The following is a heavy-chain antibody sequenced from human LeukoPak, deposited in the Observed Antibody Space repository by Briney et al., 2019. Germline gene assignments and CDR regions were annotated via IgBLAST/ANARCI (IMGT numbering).Heavy chain of an antibody. D-gene: IGHD3-22*01. CDR2: IYYSGIT. CDR3: AKVTGRPYSSAYIDT. CDR1: GGSISSGDYY. V-gene: IGHV4-30-4*01. J-gene: IGHJ4*02. Sequence: SQTLSLTCTVSGGSISSGDYYWSWIRQPPGKGLGWIGYIYYSGITYYNPSLRSRVTVSVDKSKNEFSLRLTSVTAADTAVFFCAKVTGRPYSSAYIDTWGQGTLVTVSS.